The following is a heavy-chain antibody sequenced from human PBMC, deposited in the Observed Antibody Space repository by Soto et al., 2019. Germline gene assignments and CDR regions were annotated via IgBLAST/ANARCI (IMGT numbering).Heavy chain of an antibody. CDR1: GDSVSSNSVA. D-gene: IGHD6-19*01. J-gene: IGHJ4*02. CDR2: TYYRSRWYD. Sequence: QVQLQQSGPGLVKPSQTLSLTCAISGDSVSSNSVAWYWIRQSPSRVLEWLGRTYYRSRWYDDYGVSVKRRIRISPDTTKNKFSLQSTSVTPGETAVYYCARGGFYMPVANFDFLGQGTLVTVSS. CDR3: ARGGFYMPVANFDF. V-gene: IGHV6-1*01.